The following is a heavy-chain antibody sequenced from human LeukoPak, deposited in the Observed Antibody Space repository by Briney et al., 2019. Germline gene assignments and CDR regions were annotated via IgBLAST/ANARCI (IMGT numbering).Heavy chain of an antibody. J-gene: IGHJ4*02. D-gene: IGHD5-18*01. CDR1: GFTFSSYS. Sequence: GGSLRLSCAASGFTFSSYSMNWVRQAPGKGLEWVSSISSSSSYIYYADSVKGRFTISRDNAKNSLYPQMNSLRAEDTAVYYCARDLSGYSYGYDYWGQGTLVTVSS. CDR2: ISSSSSYI. V-gene: IGHV3-21*01. CDR3: ARDLSGYSYGYDY.